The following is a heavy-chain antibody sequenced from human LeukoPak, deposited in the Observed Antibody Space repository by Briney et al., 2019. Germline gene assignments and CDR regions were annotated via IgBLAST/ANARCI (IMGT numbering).Heavy chain of an antibody. CDR2: IYYSGST. V-gene: IGHV4-39*07. J-gene: IGHJ5*02. CDR3: ARDSDSSGYYLEAYDWFDP. D-gene: IGHD3-22*01. CDR1: GGSISSSSYY. Sequence: PSETLSLTCTVSGGSISSSSYYWGWIRQPPGKGLEWIGSIYYSGSTYYNPSLKSRVTISVDTSKNQFSLKLSSVTAADTAVYYCARDSDSSGYYLEAYDWFDPWGQGTLVTVSS.